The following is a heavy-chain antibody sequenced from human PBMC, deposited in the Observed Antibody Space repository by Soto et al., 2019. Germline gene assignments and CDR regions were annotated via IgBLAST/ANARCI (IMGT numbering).Heavy chain of an antibody. CDR1: GYSFTSYD. CDR2: VNPNSGDT. Sequence: QVQLVQSGAEVKKPGASVKVSCKASGYSFTSYDMNWVRQAPGQGLEWMGWVNPNSGDTDYAQKFQDRVTMTTDTSIRTAYMELSSLRSEDTAVYYCARVSFLATVNGAEIFDFWGQGTMVTVSS. J-gene: IGHJ3*01. CDR3: ARVSFLATVNGAEIFDF. V-gene: IGHV1-8*01. D-gene: IGHD4-17*01.